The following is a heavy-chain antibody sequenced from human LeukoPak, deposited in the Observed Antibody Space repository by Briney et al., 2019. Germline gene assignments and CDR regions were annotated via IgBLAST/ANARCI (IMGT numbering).Heavy chain of an antibody. D-gene: IGHD2-15*01. Sequence: PGGSLRLSCAASGFTLSSNDMSWVRQAPGKGLEWVSAISNNGGYTYYADSVQGRFTISRDNSKSTLCLQMNSLRAEDTAVYYCAKQLGYCSDGSCYFPYWGQGTLVTVSS. CDR3: AKQLGYCSDGSCYFPY. CDR2: ISNNGGYT. J-gene: IGHJ4*02. CDR1: GFTLSSND. V-gene: IGHV3-23*01.